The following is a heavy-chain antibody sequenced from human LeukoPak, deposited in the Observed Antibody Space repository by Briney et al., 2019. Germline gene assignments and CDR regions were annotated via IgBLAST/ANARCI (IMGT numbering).Heavy chain of an antibody. CDR3: ARGSSSGNSLGPMDL. J-gene: IGHJ5*02. Sequence: GGSLRLSCAASGFTISTYWMHWVRQAPGKGLVWVSRIKSDVSSITYADSVKGRFTISGDNAKNTLYLQMNSLRAEDTAVYYCARGSSSGNSLGPMDLWGQGTLVTVSS. CDR2: IKSDVSSI. D-gene: IGHD6-19*01. V-gene: IGHV3-74*01. CDR1: GFTISTYW.